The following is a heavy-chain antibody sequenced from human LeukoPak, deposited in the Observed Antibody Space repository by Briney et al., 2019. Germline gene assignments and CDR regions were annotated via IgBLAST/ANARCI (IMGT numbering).Heavy chain of an antibody. Sequence: PGGSLRLSCAASRFTFSSYSMNWVRQAPGKGLEWVSSISSFGSYIYYADSVKGRFTISRDNAKNSLYLQMTSLRAEDTAVYYCARGAHKRDDYGGFFDYWGQGSLVTVSS. D-gene: IGHD4-23*01. CDR1: RFTFSSYS. CDR3: ARGAHKRDDYGGFFDY. V-gene: IGHV3-21*01. J-gene: IGHJ4*02. CDR2: ISSFGSYI.